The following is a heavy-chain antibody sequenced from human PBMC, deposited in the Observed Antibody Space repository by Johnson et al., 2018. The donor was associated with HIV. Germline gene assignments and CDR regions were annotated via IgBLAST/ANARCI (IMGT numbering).Heavy chain of an antibody. J-gene: IGHJ3*02. Sequence: VQLVESGGGLIRPGGSLRLSCAASGFRFEDNGMNWVRQVSGKGLEWVSGINWNGDRTGYADSVKGRFTISRDNAKNSLYLQMNSLRAEDTAVYYCARDCSYGSNDAFDIWGQGTMVTVSS. CDR1: GFRFEDNG. CDR2: INWNGDRT. V-gene: IGHV3-20*04. CDR3: ARDCSYGSNDAFDI. D-gene: IGHD5-18*01.